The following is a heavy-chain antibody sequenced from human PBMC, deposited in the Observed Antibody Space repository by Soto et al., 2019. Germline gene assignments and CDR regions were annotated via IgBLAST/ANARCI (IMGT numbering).Heavy chain of an antibody. J-gene: IGHJ4*02. Sequence: QVQLVQSGAEVKKPGSSVKVSCKASGGTFSSYAISWVRQAPGQGLEWMGGIIPIFGTANYAQKFQGRVTITADESMGIGYRGLSSLRSEDTAVYYCARGVGVAGPTNPHFDYWGQGTLVTVSS. D-gene: IGHD6-19*01. CDR1: GGTFSSYA. V-gene: IGHV1-69*01. CDR2: IIPIFGTA. CDR3: ARGVGVAGPTNPHFDY.